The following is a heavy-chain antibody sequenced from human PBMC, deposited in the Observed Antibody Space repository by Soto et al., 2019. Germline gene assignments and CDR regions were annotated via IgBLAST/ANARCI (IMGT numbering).Heavy chain of an antibody. CDR3: AREGGNSSGWYNFAFDI. J-gene: IGHJ3*02. D-gene: IGHD6-19*01. CDR1: GYTFTGYY. V-gene: IGHV1-2*04. Sequence: QVQLVQSGAEVKKPGASVKVSCKASGYTFTGYYMHWVRQAPGQGLEWMGWINPNSGGTNYAQKFQGWVTMTRDTSISTAYMELSRPRSDDTAVYYCAREGGNSSGWYNFAFDIWGQGTMVTVSS. CDR2: INPNSGGT.